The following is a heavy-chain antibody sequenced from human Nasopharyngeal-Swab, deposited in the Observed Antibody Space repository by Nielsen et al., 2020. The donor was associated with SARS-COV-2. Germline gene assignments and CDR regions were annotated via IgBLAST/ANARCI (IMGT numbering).Heavy chain of an antibody. Sequence: WICQPPGKGLEWVAVISYDGSNKYYADSVKGRFTISRDNSKNTLYLQMNSLRAEDTAVYYCAKHIGDVWGKGTTVTVSS. CDR2: ISYDGSNK. CDR3: AKHIGDV. V-gene: IGHV3-30*18. J-gene: IGHJ6*04.